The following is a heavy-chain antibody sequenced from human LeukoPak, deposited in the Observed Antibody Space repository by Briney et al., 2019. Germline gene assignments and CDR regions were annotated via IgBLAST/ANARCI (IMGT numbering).Heavy chain of an antibody. CDR3: AKGGEYNILTGYRRSRLLGDY. V-gene: IGHV4-34*01. J-gene: IGHJ4*02. Sequence: PSETLSLTCAVYGGSFSGSYWSWIRQPPGKGLEWIGEINHSGSTNYNPSLKSRVTISVDTSKNQFSLKLSSVTAADTAVYYCAKGGEYNILTGYRRSRLLGDYWGQGTLVTVSS. CDR2: INHSGST. CDR1: GGSFSGSY. D-gene: IGHD3-9*01.